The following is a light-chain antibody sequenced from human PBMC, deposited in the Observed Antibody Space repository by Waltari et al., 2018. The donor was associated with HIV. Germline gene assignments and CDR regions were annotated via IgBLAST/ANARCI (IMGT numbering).Light chain of an antibody. Sequence: SYVLTQPPFVSVAPGKTATVPCGGDDIGSESVHWYQQAPGQAPLVVVFADDDPPSGLPARFAVSKSGNTATLTISRAEAGDAADYYWQVWDYNSDHVVFGGGTKLTVL. CDR1: DIGSES. V-gene: IGLV3-21*03. CDR3: QVWDYNSDHVV. CDR2: ADD. J-gene: IGLJ2*01.